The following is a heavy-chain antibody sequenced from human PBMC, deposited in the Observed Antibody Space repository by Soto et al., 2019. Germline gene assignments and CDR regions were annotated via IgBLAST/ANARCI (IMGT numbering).Heavy chain of an antibody. CDR1: GGTFSSYA. Sequence: QVQLVQSGAEVKKPGSSVKVSCKASGGTFSSYAISWVRQAPGQGLEGMGGIIPIFGRANYAQKFQGRVTITADESTSTAYMELSSVRSEDTAVYYCARRRFGEFYYYYGMDVCGQGTTVTVSS. CDR2: IIPIFGRA. J-gene: IGHJ6*02. D-gene: IGHD3-10*01. V-gene: IGHV1-69*01. CDR3: ARRRFGEFYYYYGMDV.